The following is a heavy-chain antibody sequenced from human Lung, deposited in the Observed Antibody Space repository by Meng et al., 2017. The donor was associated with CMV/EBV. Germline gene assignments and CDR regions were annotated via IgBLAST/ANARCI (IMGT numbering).Heavy chain of an antibody. CDR1: GGTFSSYA. Sequence: SVXVSCNSSGGTFSSYAISWVRQAPGQGLEWMGGIIPIFGTANYAQKFQGRVTITTDESTSTAYMELSSLRSEDTAVYYCARGPGIAVAGLFDYWGQGTXVTVSS. V-gene: IGHV1-69*05. D-gene: IGHD6-19*01. CDR3: ARGPGIAVAGLFDY. J-gene: IGHJ4*02. CDR2: IIPIFGTA.